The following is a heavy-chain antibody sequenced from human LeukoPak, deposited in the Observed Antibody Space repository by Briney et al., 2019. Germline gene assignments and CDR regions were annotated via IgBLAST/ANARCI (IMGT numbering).Heavy chain of an antibody. Sequence: ASLKVSCKASGYTFTGYYMHWVRQAPRQGLEWMGWISAYNGNTNYAQKLQGRVTMTTDTSTSTTYIELRSLRSDGTAVYYCARGGLYGGNPHDYWGQGTLVTVSS. J-gene: IGHJ4*02. V-gene: IGHV1-18*04. CDR2: ISAYNGNT. CDR3: ARGGLYGGNPHDY. CDR1: GYTFTGYY. D-gene: IGHD4-23*01.